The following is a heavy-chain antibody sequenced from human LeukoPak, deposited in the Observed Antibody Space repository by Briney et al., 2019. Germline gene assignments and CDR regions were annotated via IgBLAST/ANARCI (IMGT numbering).Heavy chain of an antibody. CDR1: GGSISSSNW. D-gene: IGHD2-8*01. Sequence: SGTLSLTCAVSGGSISSSNWWSWVRQPPGKGLEWIGEIYHSGSTNYNPSLKSRVTISVDTSKNQFSLKLSSVTAADTAVYYCARERGDIVLMVYADEGGPIDYWGQGTLVTVSS. J-gene: IGHJ4*02. CDR2: IYHSGST. V-gene: IGHV4-4*02. CDR3: ARERGDIVLMVYADEGGPIDY.